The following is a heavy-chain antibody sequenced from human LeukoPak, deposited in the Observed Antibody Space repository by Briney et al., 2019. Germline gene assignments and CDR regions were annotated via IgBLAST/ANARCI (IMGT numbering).Heavy chain of an antibody. CDR1: GGTFSSYA. Sequence: GSSVKVSCKASGGTFSSYAISWVRQAPGQGLEWMGRIIPILGIANYAQKFQGRVTITADKSTSTAYMELSSLRSEDTAVYYCARVPSLWPADYWGQGTLVTVSS. CDR2: IIPILGIA. CDR3: ARVPSLWPADY. V-gene: IGHV1-69*04. D-gene: IGHD3-10*01. J-gene: IGHJ4*02.